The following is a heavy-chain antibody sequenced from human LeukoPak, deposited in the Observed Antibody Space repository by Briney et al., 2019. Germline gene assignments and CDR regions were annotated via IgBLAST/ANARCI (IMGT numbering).Heavy chain of an antibody. CDR2: ILHSGNT. CDR1: GGSASSHD. V-gene: IGHV4-59*02. Sequence: PSETLSLTCTVSGGSASSHDWTWIRQSPEKGLEWMGYILHSGNTNYNPSLKSRVSMSLGTSKNQIALSLSAVTAADTAVYYCARANYYDSSGYYFDYWGQGTLVTVSS. CDR3: ARANYYDSSGYYFDY. J-gene: IGHJ4*02. D-gene: IGHD3-22*01.